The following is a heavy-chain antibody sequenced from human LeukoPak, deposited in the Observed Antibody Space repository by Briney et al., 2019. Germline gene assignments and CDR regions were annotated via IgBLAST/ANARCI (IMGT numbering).Heavy chain of an antibody. Sequence: GGSLRLSCAASGFSFSSYAMSWVRQAPGKGLEWVSAISGSGGSTYYADSVKGRFTISRDNSKNTLYLQMNSLRAEDTAVYYCAKDLRGSYGEFDYWGQGTLVTVSS. J-gene: IGHJ4*02. CDR3: AKDLRGSYGEFDY. V-gene: IGHV3-23*01. CDR2: ISGSGGST. D-gene: IGHD5-18*01. CDR1: GFSFSSYA.